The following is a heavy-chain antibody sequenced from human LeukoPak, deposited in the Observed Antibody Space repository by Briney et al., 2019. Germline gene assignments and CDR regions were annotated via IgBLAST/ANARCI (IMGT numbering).Heavy chain of an antibody. CDR1: GYSISSGYY. D-gene: IGHD5-24*01. CDR2: IYHSGST. V-gene: IGHV4-38-2*01. Sequence: ETLSLTCAVSGYSISSGYYWGWIRQPPGKGLEWIGSIYHSGSTYYNPSLKSRVTISVDTSKNQFSLKLSSVTAADTAVYYCARQMATRFDYWGQGTLVTVSS. CDR3: ARQMATRFDY. J-gene: IGHJ4*02.